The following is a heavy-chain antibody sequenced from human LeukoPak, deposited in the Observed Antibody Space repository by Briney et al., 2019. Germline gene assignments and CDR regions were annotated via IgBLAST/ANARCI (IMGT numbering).Heavy chain of an antibody. CDR3: ATGIVGARLNFDY. J-gene: IGHJ4*02. Sequence: GGSLRLSCAASGFTFSDYYMSWIRQAPGKGLEGVSYISSSGSTICYADSVKGRFTISRDNAKNSLYLQMNSLRAEDTAVYYCATGIVGARLNFDYWGQGTLVTVSS. CDR1: GFTFSDYY. D-gene: IGHD1-26*01. CDR2: ISSSGSTI. V-gene: IGHV3-11*01.